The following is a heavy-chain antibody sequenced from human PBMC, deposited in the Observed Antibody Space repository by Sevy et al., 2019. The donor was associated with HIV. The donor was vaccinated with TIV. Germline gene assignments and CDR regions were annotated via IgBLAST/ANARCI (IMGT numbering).Heavy chain of an antibody. V-gene: IGHV3-30-3*01. Sequence: GGSLRLSCAASGFAFSTHAMHWVRQAPGKGLEWVAVISYEGTDTFYAASVEGRFTVSRDNSKNMLSLQINSLRPEDTAVYDCARDGGNSVKWYPLYWGHGTLVTVSS. CDR1: GFAFSTHA. J-gene: IGHJ4*01. CDR2: ISYEGTDT. CDR3: ARDGGNSVKWYPLY. D-gene: IGHD2-2*01.